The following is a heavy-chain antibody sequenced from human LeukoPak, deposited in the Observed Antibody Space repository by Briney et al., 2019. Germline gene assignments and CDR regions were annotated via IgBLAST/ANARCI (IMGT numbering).Heavy chain of an antibody. V-gene: IGHV3-7*03. CDR1: GFTFSNYW. CDR3: ATCSSTSCYYVDY. J-gene: IGHJ4*02. D-gene: IGHD2-2*01. CDR2: IKPDGGAQ. Sequence: GASLRLSCAASGFTFSNYWMTWVRQAPGKGLEWVANIKPDGGAQYYADSVRGRFTISRDSAKNTLYLQMNSLRAEDTAVYYCATCSSTSCYYVDYWGQGTLVTVSS.